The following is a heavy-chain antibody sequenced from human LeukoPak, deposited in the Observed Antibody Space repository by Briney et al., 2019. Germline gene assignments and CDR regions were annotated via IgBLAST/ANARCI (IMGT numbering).Heavy chain of an antibody. J-gene: IGHJ3*02. D-gene: IGHD2-21*01. CDR2: IGTAGDP. V-gene: IGHV3-13*05. CDR1: GVTFSSHD. CDR3: ARSRTLWGAFDI. Sequence: PGGSLRLSCAASGVTFSSHDMHWVRQTTGKGLEWVSGIGTAGDPYYLDSVKGRFTISRENAKNSLYLQMNSLRAGDTAVYYCARSRTLWGAFDIWGQGTMVTVSS.